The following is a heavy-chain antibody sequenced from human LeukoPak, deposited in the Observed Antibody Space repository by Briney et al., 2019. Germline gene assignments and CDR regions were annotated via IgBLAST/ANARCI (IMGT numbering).Heavy chain of an antibody. J-gene: IGHJ6*02. V-gene: IGHV1-46*01. Sequence: ASVKVSCKASGYTFTSYYMHWVRQAPGQGLEWMGIINPSGGSTSYAQKFQGRVTMTRDTSTSTVYMKLSSLRSEDTAVYYCARASRSDFWSGYPAYYYYYGMDVWGQGTTVTVSS. CDR3: ARASRSDFWSGYPAYYYYYGMDV. CDR2: INPSGGST. CDR1: GYTFTSYY. D-gene: IGHD3-3*01.